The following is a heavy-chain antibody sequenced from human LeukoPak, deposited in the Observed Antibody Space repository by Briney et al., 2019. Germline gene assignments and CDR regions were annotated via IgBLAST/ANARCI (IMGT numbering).Heavy chain of an antibody. CDR2: ISSSGSTI. Sequence: PGGSLRLSCAASGFTFSSYEMNWVRQAPGKGLEWVSYISSSGSTIYYADSVEGRFTISRDNAKNSLYLQMNSLRAEETAVYYCARGAYYYYGMDVWGQGTTVTVSS. V-gene: IGHV3-48*03. J-gene: IGHJ6*02. CDR3: ARGAYYYYGMDV. CDR1: GFTFSSYE.